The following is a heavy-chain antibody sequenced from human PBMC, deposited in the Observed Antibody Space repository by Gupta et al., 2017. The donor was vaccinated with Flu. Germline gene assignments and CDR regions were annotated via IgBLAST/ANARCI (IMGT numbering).Heavy chain of an antibody. CDR2: ISDDGNKK. Sequence: QVQLVESGGGVVQPGRSPRLSRAAPGFPSSTYAMHAVRQAPGKGLEWVAFISDDGNKKYYTDAVKDRFTISRDDSKNTLYLQMNSLRAEDTAVYYWATVGRPDSGSSRKAYYYYYMDVWGKGTAVTVSS. J-gene: IGHJ6*03. CDR1: GFPSSTYA. D-gene: IGHD6-19*01. V-gene: IGHV3-30-3*01. CDR3: ATVGRPDSGSSRKAYYYYYMDV.